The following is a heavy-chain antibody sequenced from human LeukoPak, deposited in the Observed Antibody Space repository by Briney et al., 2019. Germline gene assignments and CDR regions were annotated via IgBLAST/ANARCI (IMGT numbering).Heavy chain of an antibody. CDR2: ISTSSSYI. D-gene: IGHD6-19*01. CDR1: GFTFSSYI. Sequence: PGGSLRLSCAASGFTFSSYIMNWDRQAPGKGLEWVSSISTSSSYIYYADSVKGRFTITRDDAKNSVYLQMNSLRAEDTAVYYCARDRYGRAVAGTGYSYYGMDVWGQGTTVTVSS. CDR3: ARDRYGRAVAGTGYSYYGMDV. V-gene: IGHV3-21*01. J-gene: IGHJ6*02.